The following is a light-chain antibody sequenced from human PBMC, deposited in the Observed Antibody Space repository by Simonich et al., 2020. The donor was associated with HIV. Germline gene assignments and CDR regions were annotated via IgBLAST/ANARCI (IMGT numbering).Light chain of an antibody. CDR3: QQYNNWPPYT. V-gene: IGKV3-15*01. J-gene: IGKJ2*01. Sequence: EIVMTQSPATLSVSPGERATLSCSASQSVSSNLAWYQHKPGQAPRLLIYGASTRATGIPARFSGSVSGTEFTLTISSMQAEDFAVYYCQQYNNWPPYTFGQGTKLEIK. CDR1: QSVSSN. CDR2: GAS.